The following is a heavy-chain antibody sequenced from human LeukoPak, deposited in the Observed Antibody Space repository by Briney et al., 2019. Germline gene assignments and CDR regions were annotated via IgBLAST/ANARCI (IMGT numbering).Heavy chain of an antibody. Sequence: ASVKVSCKASGYTFTSYDINWVRQATGQGLEWMGWMNPNSGNTGYAQKFQGRVTMTRNTSISTAYMELSSLRSEDTAVYYCATPGTAAAGTPAGAWFDPWGQGTLVTVSS. D-gene: IGHD6-13*01. J-gene: IGHJ5*02. CDR2: MNPNSGNT. CDR3: ATPGTAAAGTPAGAWFDP. V-gene: IGHV1-8*01. CDR1: GYTFTSYD.